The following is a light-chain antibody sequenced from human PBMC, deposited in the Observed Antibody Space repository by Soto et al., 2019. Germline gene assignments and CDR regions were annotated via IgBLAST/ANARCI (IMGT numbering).Light chain of an antibody. Sequence: HSALTQPASVSGSPGQSITISCTGTRSDIGDYNYVSWYQQRPGKAPKLTIYDVSNRPSGVSDRFSGSLSGNTASLTISGLQPEDEADYYCSSYTGGSTVIFGGGTKLTVL. V-gene: IGLV2-14*01. CDR2: DVS. CDR1: RSDIGDYNY. J-gene: IGLJ2*01. CDR3: SSYTGGSTVI.